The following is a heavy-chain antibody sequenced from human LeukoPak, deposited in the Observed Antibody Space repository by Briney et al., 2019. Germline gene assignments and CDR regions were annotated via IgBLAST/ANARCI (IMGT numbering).Heavy chain of an antibody. J-gene: IGHJ5*02. CDR2: MNPNSGNT. D-gene: IGHD3-22*01. CDR3: ARADDISDVADGYDSSGYQT. CDR1: GYTFTSYD. Sequence: ASVKVSCKASGYTFTSYDINWVRQATGQGLEWMGWMNPNSGNTGYAQKFQGRVTMTRNTSISTAYMELSSLRSEDTAVYYCARADDISDVADGYDSSGYQTWGQGTLVTVSS. V-gene: IGHV1-8*01.